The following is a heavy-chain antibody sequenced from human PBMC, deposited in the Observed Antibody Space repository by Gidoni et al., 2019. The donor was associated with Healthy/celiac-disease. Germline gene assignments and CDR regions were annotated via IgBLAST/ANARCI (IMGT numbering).Heavy chain of an antibody. CDR2: ISWNSGSI. CDR1: GFTFDAYA. CDR3: AKGGFPKTDYYDSSGYYSIHAFDI. D-gene: IGHD3-22*01. J-gene: IGHJ3*02. V-gene: IGHV3-9*01. Sequence: EVQLVESGGGLVQPGRSLRLSCAASGFTFDAYAMPWFRQAPGKGLEWVSGISWNSGSIGDADSVKGRFTISRDNAKNSLYLQMNSLRAEDTALYYCAKGGFPKTDYYDSSGYYSIHAFDIWGQGTMVTVSS.